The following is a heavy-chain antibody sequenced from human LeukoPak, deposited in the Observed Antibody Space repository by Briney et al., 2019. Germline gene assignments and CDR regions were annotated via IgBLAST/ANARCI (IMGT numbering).Heavy chain of an antibody. CDR2: IKQDGSEK. Sequence: GGSLRLSCAASGFTFSSYWMSWVRQAPGKGLEWVANIKQDGSEKYYVDSVKGRFTISRDNAKNSPYLQMNSLRAEDTAVYYCARVSITMVRGVFDYWGQGTLVTVSS. D-gene: IGHD3-10*01. V-gene: IGHV3-7*01. CDR3: ARVSITMVRGVFDY. CDR1: GFTFSSYW. J-gene: IGHJ4*02.